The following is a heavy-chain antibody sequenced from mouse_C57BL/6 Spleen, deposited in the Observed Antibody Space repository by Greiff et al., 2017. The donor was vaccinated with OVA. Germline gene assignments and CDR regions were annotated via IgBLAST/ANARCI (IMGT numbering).Heavy chain of an antibody. CDR1: GYAFSSSW. CDR3: ARDGNWDFEY. V-gene: IGHV1-82*01. CDR2: IYPGDGDT. D-gene: IGHD4-1*01. J-gene: IGHJ2*01. Sequence: VQLQQSGPELVKPGASVKISCKASGYAFSSSWMNWVKQRPGKGLEWIGRIYPGDGDTNYNGKFTGKATLTADKSSSTAYMQLSSLTYEDSAVYCCARDGNWDFEYWGEGTTLTDSS.